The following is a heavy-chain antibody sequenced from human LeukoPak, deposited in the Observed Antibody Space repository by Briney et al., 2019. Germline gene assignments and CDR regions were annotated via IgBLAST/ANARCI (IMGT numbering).Heavy chain of an antibody. J-gene: IGHJ6*03. V-gene: IGHV3-7*01. CDR2: IKQDGSEK. CDR3: ARDVVVVPAAWTDYYYYMDV. D-gene: IGHD2-2*01. CDR1: GFTFSSYW. Sequence: PGGSPRLSCAASGFTFSSYWMSWVRQAPGKGLEWVANIKQDGSEKYYVDSVKGRFTISRDNAKNSLYLQMNSLRAEDTAVYYCARDVVVVPAAWTDYYYYMDVWGKGTTVTISS.